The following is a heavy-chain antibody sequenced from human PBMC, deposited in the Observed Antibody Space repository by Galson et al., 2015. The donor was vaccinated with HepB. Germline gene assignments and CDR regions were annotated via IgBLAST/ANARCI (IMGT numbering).Heavy chain of an antibody. J-gene: IGHJ3*02. CDR1: GYTFTSYG. V-gene: IGHV1-18*04. CDR3: ARDDIVVVPAAQSSDAFDI. D-gene: IGHD2-2*01. CDR2: ISAYNGNT. Sequence: SVKVSCKASGYTFTSYGISWVRQAPGQGLEWMGWISAYNGNTNYAQKLQGRVTMTTDTSTSTAYMELRSLRSDDTAVYYCARDDIVVVPAAQSSDAFDIWGQGTMVTVSS.